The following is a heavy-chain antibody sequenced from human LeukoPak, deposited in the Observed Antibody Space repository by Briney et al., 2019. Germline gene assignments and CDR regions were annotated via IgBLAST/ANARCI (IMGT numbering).Heavy chain of an antibody. Sequence: GGSLRLSCAASGFTFSSYSMNWVRQAPGKGLEWVSYISSSSTIYYADSVKGRFTISRDNAKNSLYLQMNSLRAEDTAVYYCAGEWLRLHPLGYWGQGTLVTVSS. CDR2: ISSSSTI. V-gene: IGHV3-48*01. CDR3: AGEWLRLHPLGY. CDR1: GFTFSSYS. D-gene: IGHD5-12*01. J-gene: IGHJ4*02.